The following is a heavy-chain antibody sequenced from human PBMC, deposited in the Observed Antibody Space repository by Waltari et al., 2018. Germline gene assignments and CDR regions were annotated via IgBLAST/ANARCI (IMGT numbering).Heavy chain of an antibody. CDR2: MNPNSGNT. V-gene: IGHV1-8*02. CDR3: ARKSSGYYNTVDY. J-gene: IGHJ4*02. CDR1: GYTFTSYD. D-gene: IGHD3-22*01. Sequence: QVQLVQSGAEVKKPGASVKVSCKASGYTFTSYDINWVRQATGQGFEWMVLMNPNSGNTGDAQKFQGRVTMARNTSRSTADMELSSLISEDTAVYYCARKSSGYYNTVDYWGQGTLVTVSS.